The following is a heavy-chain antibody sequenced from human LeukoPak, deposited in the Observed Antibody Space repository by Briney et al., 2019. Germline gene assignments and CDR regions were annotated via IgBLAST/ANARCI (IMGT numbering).Heavy chain of an antibody. CDR1: GGSVSSINYY. V-gene: IGHV4-61*01. J-gene: IGHJ4*02. D-gene: IGHD1-26*01. CDR2: IYYSGST. Sequence: SETRSLTCTVAGGSVSSINYYWSWIRQPPGKGLEWIGYIYYSGSTDYYPSLKSRVTISVDTSKNQLSLRLSSVTAADTAVYYCAQKQWVPYYFHYWGQGILVTVSS. CDR3: AQKQWVPYYFHY.